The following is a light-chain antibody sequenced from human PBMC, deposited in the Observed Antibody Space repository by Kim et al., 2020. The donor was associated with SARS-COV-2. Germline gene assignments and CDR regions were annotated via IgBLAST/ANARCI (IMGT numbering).Light chain of an antibody. CDR2: CAS. Sequence: EIVMTQSPATLSVSPGERATLSCRASQSVSSNLAWYQQKPGQAPRLLIYCASTRATGVPARFSGSGSGTEFTLTISSLQSEDFAVYSCQQYNNWHRTFGQGTKVDIK. CDR3: QQYNNWHRT. CDR1: QSVSSN. V-gene: IGKV3-15*01. J-gene: IGKJ1*01.